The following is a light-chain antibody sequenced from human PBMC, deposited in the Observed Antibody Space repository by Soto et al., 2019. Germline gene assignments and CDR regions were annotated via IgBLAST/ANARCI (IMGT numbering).Light chain of an antibody. CDR3: AARDDSLNAVI. CDR2: RNN. V-gene: IGLV1-44*01. Sequence: QSVLTQPPSASGTPGQRVTISCSGSSSNIGSHSVDWYQQLPGMAPKLLMFRNNQRPSGVPDRFSGSKSGTSASLAISGLRSEDEADYYCAARDDSLNAVIFGGGTKLTVL. CDR1: SSNIGSHS. J-gene: IGLJ2*01.